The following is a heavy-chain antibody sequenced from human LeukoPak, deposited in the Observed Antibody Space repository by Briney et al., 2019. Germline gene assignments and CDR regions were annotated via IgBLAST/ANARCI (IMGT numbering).Heavy chain of an antibody. CDR2: IIPIFGTA. V-gene: IGHV1-69*05. CDR1: GGTFSSYA. Sequence: GASVKVSCKASGGTFSSYAISWVRQAPGQGLEWMGGIIPIFGTANYAQKFQGRVTITTDEPTSTAYMELSSLRSEDTAVYYCARDQDSSSFGWFDPWGQGTLVTVSS. CDR3: ARDQDSSSFGWFDP. D-gene: IGHD6-13*01. J-gene: IGHJ5*02.